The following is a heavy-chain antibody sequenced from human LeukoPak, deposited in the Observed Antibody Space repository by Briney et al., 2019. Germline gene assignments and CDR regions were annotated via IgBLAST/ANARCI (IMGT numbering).Heavy chain of an antibody. CDR3: ARSLMYYNILTGYSPQNFDY. V-gene: IGHV4-59*01. CDR2: IHNSGST. CDR1: GGSISSYY. D-gene: IGHD3-9*01. Sequence: PSETLSLTCTVSGGSISSYYWSWIRQPPGKGLEWIGYIHNSGSTSCDPSLKSRVTISVDTSKNQFSLKLSSVTAADTAVYYCARSLMYYNILTGYSPQNFDYWGQGTLVTVSS. J-gene: IGHJ4*02.